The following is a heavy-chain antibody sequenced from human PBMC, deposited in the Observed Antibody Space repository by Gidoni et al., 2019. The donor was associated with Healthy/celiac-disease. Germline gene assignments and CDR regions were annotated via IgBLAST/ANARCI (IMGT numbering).Heavy chain of an antibody. CDR3: TTPHDYGDQNFDY. J-gene: IGHJ4*02. D-gene: IGHD4-17*01. V-gene: IGHV3-15*01. Sequence: TISRDDSKNTLYLQMNSLKTEDTAVYYCTTPHDYGDQNFDYWGQGTLVTVSS.